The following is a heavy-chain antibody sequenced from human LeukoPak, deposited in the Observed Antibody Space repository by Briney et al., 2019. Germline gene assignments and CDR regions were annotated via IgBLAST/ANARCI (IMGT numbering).Heavy chain of an antibody. Sequence: GGSLILSCAASGFSFSSYAMSWVRQAPGKGLEWVSTLSGNGGSTYYADSVKGRFTISRDNSKNTLYLQTSSLRVDDTAVYYCAKDQSQTHDDGSGFLHWGQGTLVTVSS. V-gene: IGHV3-23*01. CDR1: GFSFSSYA. D-gene: IGHD3-22*01. CDR3: AKDQSQTHDDGSGFLH. J-gene: IGHJ4*02. CDR2: LSGNGGST.